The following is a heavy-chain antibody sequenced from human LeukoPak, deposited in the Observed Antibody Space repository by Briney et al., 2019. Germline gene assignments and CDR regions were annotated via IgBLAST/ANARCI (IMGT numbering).Heavy chain of an antibody. V-gene: IGHV3-33*08. Sequence: GGSLRLSCAASGFTVSSNYMSWVRQAPGKGLEWVAVIWYDGSNKYYADSVKGRFTISRDNSKNTLYLQMNSLRAEDTAVYYCARERGSSGYYYVGPYYYYGMDVWGQGTTVTVSS. CDR3: ARERGSSGYYYVGPYYYYGMDV. CDR2: IWYDGSNK. CDR1: GFTVSSNY. J-gene: IGHJ6*02. D-gene: IGHD3-22*01.